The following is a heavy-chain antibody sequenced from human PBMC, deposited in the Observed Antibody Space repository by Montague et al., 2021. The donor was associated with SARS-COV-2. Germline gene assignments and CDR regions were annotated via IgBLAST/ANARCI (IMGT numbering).Heavy chain of an antibody. J-gene: IGHJ3*02. D-gene: IGHD6-13*01. CDR2: NYYSGST. CDR1: GGSISSSSYY. V-gene: IGHV4-39*02. CDR3: AGSPPGIAAAGTVAAFDI. Sequence: SETLSLTCTVSGGSISSSSYYWGRIRQPPGKGLEWIGCNYYSGSTYYNPSLKSPISISIDTSKIHFSLKLSSVTAADTAVYDCAGSPPGIAAAGTVAAFDIWGQGTTVTVSS.